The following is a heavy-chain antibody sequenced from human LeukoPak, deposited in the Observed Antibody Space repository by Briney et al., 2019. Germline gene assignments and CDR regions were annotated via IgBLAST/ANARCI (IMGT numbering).Heavy chain of an antibody. V-gene: IGHV4-34*01. J-gene: IGHJ4*02. CDR3: ARGAYYYDSSGYSSPHFDY. D-gene: IGHD3-22*01. CDR1: GGSFSGYY. Sequence: SETLSLTCAVYGGSFSGYYWSWIRQPPGKGLEWIGEIKHSGSTNYNPSLKSRVTISVDTSKNQFSLKLSSVTAADTAVYYCARGAYYYDSSGYSSPHFDYWGQGTLVTVSS. CDR2: IKHSGST.